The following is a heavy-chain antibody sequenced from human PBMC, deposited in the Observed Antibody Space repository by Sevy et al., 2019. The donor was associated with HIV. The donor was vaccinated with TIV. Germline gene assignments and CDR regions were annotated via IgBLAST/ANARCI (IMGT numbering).Heavy chain of an antibody. D-gene: IGHD6-19*01. V-gene: IGHV4-39*01. J-gene: IGHJ5*02. CDR1: GGSISSSSYY. Sequence: SETLSLTCTVSGGSISSSSYYWGWIRQPPGKGLEWIGSIYYSGRTYYNPSLKSRVTISVDTSKNQFSLKLSSVTAADTAVYYCARRESSSHSGPWFDPWGQGTLVTVSS. CDR3: ARRESSSHSGPWFDP. CDR2: IYYSGRT.